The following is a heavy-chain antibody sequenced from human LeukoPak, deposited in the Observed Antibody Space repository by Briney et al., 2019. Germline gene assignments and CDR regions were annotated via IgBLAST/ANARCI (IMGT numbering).Heavy chain of an antibody. J-gene: IGHJ6*04. V-gene: IGHV3-23*01. CDR2: ISSSGASR. D-gene: IGHD2-2*01. CDR3: AKGACTDTTCYDFASSDHFYYQMDV. Sequence: GGSLRLSCEVSGFTFRNYAMSWGCQAPGKGLEWVSAISSSGASRNYADSVKGRFTISRDNSKNTLNLQMSRRRAEDTAVYYCAKGACTDTTCYDFASSDHFYYQMDVWGKGTTVIVSS. CDR1: GFTFRNYA.